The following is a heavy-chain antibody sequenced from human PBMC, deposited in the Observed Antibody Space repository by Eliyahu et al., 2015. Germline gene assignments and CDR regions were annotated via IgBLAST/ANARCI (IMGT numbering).Heavy chain of an antibody. Sequence: EVQLVESGGGSVQPGGSLRLSCVASGFVFSTYEMIWFRQAPGKGLEWVSYIGSSGTTMYYADSVKGRFTVSRDNAKNSLYLQMNSLRDEDTAVYYCRVWFGELGFDYWGQGTLVTVSS. CDR3: RVWFGELGFDY. CDR2: IGSSGTTM. CDR1: GFVFSTYE. V-gene: IGHV3-48*03. D-gene: IGHD3-10*01. J-gene: IGHJ4*02.